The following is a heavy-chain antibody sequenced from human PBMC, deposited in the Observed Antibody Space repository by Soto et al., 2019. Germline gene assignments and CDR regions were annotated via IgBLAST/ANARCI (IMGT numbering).Heavy chain of an antibody. Sequence: QVQLQESGPGLVKPSWTLSLTCAVSGGSISSSNWWSWVRQPPGKGLEWIGEIYHSGSTNYNPSLKSRVTISVNKSKNQSSLKLSSVTAADTAVYYCARLYMVRGVMDWFDPWGQGTLVTVSS. CDR2: IYHSGST. J-gene: IGHJ5*02. D-gene: IGHD3-10*01. CDR1: GGSISSSNW. V-gene: IGHV4-4*02. CDR3: ARLYMVRGVMDWFDP.